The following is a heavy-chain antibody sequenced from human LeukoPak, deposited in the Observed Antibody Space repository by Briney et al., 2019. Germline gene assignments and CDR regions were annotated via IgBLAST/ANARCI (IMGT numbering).Heavy chain of an antibody. CDR3: ARGDVVTTIMYYYYYYGMDV. V-gene: IGHV3-30-3*01. Sequence: PGGSLRLSCTASGFTLSCCAIHWVRQAPGKGLGWVAVVSPDGRDKYYADSVKGRFTISRDNSKSTVYLQMNSLRVDDTAVYYCARGDVVTTIMYYYYYYGMDVWGQGTTVTVSS. CDR1: GFTLSCCA. D-gene: IGHD5-24*01. J-gene: IGHJ6*02. CDR2: VSPDGRDK.